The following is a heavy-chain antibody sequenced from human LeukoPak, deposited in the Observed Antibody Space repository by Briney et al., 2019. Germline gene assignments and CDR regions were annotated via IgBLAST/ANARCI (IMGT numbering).Heavy chain of an antibody. CDR2: IDTNSGNL. V-gene: IGHV7-4-1*04. D-gene: IGHD3-22*01. Sequence: ASVKVSCKASGYTLTSHPLNWVRQAPGQGLESIGWIDTNSGNLTNGQGFTGRFVLSLDTSVNMAYMEISGLKAEDTAVYYCGRFRYESSGYGPPWIDFWGQGTLVTVSS. CDR3: GRFRYESSGYGPPWIDF. CDR1: GYTLTSHP. J-gene: IGHJ4*02.